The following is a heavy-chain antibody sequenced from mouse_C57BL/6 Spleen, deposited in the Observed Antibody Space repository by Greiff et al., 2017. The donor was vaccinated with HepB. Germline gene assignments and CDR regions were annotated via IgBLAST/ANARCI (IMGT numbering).Heavy chain of an antibody. CDR3: AKEATVVAPDY. J-gene: IGHJ2*01. D-gene: IGHD1-1*01. Sequence: EVQGVESGGGLVKPGGSLKLSCAASGFTFSDYGMHWVRQAPEKGLEWVAYISSGSSTIYYADTVKGRFTISRDNAKNTLFLQMTSLRSEDTAMYYCAKEATVVAPDYWGQGTTLTVSS. CDR2: ISSGSSTI. CDR1: GFTFSDYG. V-gene: IGHV5-17*01.